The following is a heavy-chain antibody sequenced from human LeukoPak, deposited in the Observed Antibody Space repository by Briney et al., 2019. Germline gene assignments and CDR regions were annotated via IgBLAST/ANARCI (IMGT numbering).Heavy chain of an antibody. J-gene: IGHJ4*02. Sequence: GGSLRLSCAASGFTFSSNYMSWVRQAPGKGLEWVAVTSSDLNVKLYADSVKGRFTISRDNSRSTLYLQMNSLRPEDTAIYYCAREGYYGSGSPPSLYFDYWGQGTLVTVS. CDR2: TSSDLNVK. V-gene: IGHV3-30*03. CDR3: AREGYYGSGSPPSLYFDY. CDR1: GFTFSSNY. D-gene: IGHD3-10*01.